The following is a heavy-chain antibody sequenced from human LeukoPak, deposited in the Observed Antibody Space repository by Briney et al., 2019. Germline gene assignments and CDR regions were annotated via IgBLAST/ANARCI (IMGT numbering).Heavy chain of an antibody. J-gene: IGHJ4*02. CDR2: SNAGNGNT. Sequence: ASVKVSCKASGYTFTSYAMHWVRQAPGQRLEWMGWSNAGNGNTKYSQEFQGGVTITRDTSASTAYMELSSLRSEDMAVYYCARDSGSYWGEGDYFDYWGQGTLVTVSS. CDR1: GYTFTSYA. D-gene: IGHD1-26*01. CDR3: ARDSGSYWGEGDYFDY. V-gene: IGHV1-3*02.